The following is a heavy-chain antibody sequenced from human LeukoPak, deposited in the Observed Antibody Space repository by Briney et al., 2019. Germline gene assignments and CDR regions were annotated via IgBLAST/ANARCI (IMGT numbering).Heavy chain of an antibody. Sequence: PSETLSLTCTVSGGSISSGGYYWSWIRQQPGKGLEWIGYIYYSGSTYYNPSLKSRVTISVDTSKNQFSLKLSSVTAADTAVYYCARGRGYDFWSGYLGWTAWFDPWGQGTLVTVSS. CDR1: GGSISSGGYY. J-gene: IGHJ5*02. V-gene: IGHV4-31*03. CDR2: IYYSGST. CDR3: ARGRGYDFWSGYLGWTAWFDP. D-gene: IGHD3-3*01.